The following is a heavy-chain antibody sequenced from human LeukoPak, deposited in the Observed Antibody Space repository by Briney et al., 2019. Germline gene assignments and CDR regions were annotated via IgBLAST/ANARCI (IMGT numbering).Heavy chain of an antibody. D-gene: IGHD5-24*01. CDR1: GFTVSYNY. V-gene: IGHV3-66*02. J-gene: IGHJ4*02. CDR3: ARDGY. CDR2: IYNEGST. Sequence: SGGSLRLSCAASGFTVSYNYMSWVRQAPGKGLEWVSVIYNEGSTFYADSLKGRFTISSDNSKNTLYLQMNSLRAEDTAVYYCARDGYWGQGTLVTVSS.